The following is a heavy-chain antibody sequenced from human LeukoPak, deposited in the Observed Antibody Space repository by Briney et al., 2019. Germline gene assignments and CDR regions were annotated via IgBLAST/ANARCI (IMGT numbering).Heavy chain of an antibody. V-gene: IGHV4-34*01. CDR1: GGSFSGYY. D-gene: IGHD3-10*01. Sequence: PSETLSLTCAVYGGSFSGYYWSWIRQPPGKGLEWIGEINHSGSTNYNPPLKSRVTISVDTSKNQFSLKLSSVTAADTAVYYCARGLLLWFGESIPTFDYWGQGTLVTVSS. J-gene: IGHJ4*02. CDR3: ARGLLLWFGESIPTFDY. CDR2: INHSGST.